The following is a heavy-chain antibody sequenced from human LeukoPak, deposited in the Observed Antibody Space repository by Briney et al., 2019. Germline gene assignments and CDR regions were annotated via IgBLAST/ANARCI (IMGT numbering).Heavy chain of an antibody. V-gene: IGHV3-23*01. D-gene: IGHD3-10*01. J-gene: IGHJ4*02. CDR3: AKVPYGSGSSKRYFDY. CDR1: GFTFSSYS. CDR2: ISGSGGST. Sequence: GGSLRLSCAASGFTFSSYSMNWVRQAPGKGLEWVSAISGSGGSTYYADSVKGRFTISRDNSKNTLYLQMNSLRAEDTAVYYCAKVPYGSGSSKRYFDYWGQGTLVTVSS.